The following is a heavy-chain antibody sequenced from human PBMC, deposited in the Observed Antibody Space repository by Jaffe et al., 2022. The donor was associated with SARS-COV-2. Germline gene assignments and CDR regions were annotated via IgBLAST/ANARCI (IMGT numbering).Heavy chain of an antibody. Sequence: EVQLVESGGGLVKPGGSLRLSCAASGFTFSSYSMNWVRQAPGKGLEWVSSISSSSSYIYYADSVKGRFTISRDNAKNSLYLQMNSLRAEDTAVYYCARDRPPSSGGAPLDYYYGMDVWGQGTTVTVSS. D-gene: IGHD6-25*01. CDR3: ARDRPPSSGGAPLDYYYGMDV. V-gene: IGHV3-21*01. CDR1: GFTFSSYS. J-gene: IGHJ6*02. CDR2: ISSSSSYI.